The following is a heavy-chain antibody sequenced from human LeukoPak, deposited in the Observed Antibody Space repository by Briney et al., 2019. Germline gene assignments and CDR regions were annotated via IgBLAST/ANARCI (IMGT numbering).Heavy chain of an antibody. CDR1: GYTLTELS. J-gene: IGHJ3*02. V-gene: IGHV1-24*01. Sequence: ASVKVSCKVSGYTLTELSMHWVRQAPGKGLEWMGGFDPEDGETIYAQKFQGRVTITRDTSASTAYMELSSLRSEDTAVYYCARDWPGAVVPAAGGDALDIWGQGTMVTVSS. D-gene: IGHD2-2*01. CDR3: ARDWPGAVVPAAGGDALDI. CDR2: FDPEDGET.